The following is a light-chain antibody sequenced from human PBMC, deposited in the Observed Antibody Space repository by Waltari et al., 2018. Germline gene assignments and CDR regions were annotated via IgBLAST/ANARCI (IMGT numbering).Light chain of an antibody. Sequence: DIVMTQSPDSLAVSLGERATINCKSSQSVLSSSNNKDYLAWFQQKPGQPPKMLISWASTRQCGVPDRFTGSGSGTDFTLTITSLQAEDVAVYYCQQYYVSPITFGQGTRLTIK. CDR3: QQYYVSPIT. CDR2: WAS. J-gene: IGKJ5*01. V-gene: IGKV4-1*01. CDR1: QSVLSSSNNKDY.